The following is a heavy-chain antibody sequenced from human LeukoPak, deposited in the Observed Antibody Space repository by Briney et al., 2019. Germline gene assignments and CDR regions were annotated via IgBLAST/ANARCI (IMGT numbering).Heavy chain of an antibody. V-gene: IGHV1-69*05. Sequence: SVKDSCKASGGTFSSYAISWVRQAPGQGLEWMGGIIPIFGTANYAQKFQGRVTITTDESTSTAYMELSSLRSEDTAVYYCARGDNYQTLLFDYWGQGTLVTVSS. D-gene: IGHD2-2*01. CDR3: ARGDNYQTLLFDY. CDR2: IIPIFGTA. J-gene: IGHJ4*02. CDR1: GGTFSSYA.